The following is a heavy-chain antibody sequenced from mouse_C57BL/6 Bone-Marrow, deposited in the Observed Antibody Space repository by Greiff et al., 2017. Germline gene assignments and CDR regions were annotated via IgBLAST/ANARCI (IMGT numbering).Heavy chain of an antibody. V-gene: IGHV1-64*01. CDR1: GYTFTSYW. J-gene: IGHJ2*01. Sequence: QVQLQQPGAELVKPGASVKLSCKASGYTFTSYWMHWVKQRPGQGLEWIGMIHPNSGSTNYNEKFKSKATLTVDKSSSTAYMQLSSLPSEDSAVYYCARSGYDYAFDYWGKGTTLTVAS. CDR3: ARSGYDYAFDY. D-gene: IGHD2-4*01. CDR2: IHPNSGST.